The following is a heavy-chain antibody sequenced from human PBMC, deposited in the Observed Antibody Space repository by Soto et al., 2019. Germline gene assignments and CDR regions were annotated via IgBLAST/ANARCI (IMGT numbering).Heavy chain of an antibody. Sequence: PSETLSLTCAVSGDSISSNNWWSWVRQPPGKGLEWIGEIYHSGSSHYNPSLKSRVTISVDKSNNQFSLKLTSVTAADTAVYYCARNAAAFAIWGQGTMVTVSS. CDR1: GDSISSNNW. J-gene: IGHJ3*02. CDR2: IYHSGSS. CDR3: ARNAAAFAI. V-gene: IGHV4-4*02. D-gene: IGHD2-15*01.